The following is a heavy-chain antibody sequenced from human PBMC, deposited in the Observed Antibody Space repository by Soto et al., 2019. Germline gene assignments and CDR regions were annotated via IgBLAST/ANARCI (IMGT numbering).Heavy chain of an antibody. CDR3: ARGRSNDYGDYVGLDY. J-gene: IGHJ4*02. V-gene: IGHV3-33*01. CDR2: IWYDGSNK. Sequence: GGSLRLSCAASGFTFSSYGMHWVRQAPGKGLEWVAVIWYDGSNKYYADSVKGRFTISRDNSKNTLYLQMNSLRAEDTAVYYCARGRSNDYGDYVGLDYWGQGTLVTVS. D-gene: IGHD4-17*01. CDR1: GFTFSSYG.